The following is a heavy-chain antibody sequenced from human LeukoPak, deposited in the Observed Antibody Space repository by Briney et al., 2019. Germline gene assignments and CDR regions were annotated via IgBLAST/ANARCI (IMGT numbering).Heavy chain of an antibody. Sequence: SETLSLTCAVYGGSFSGYYWSWLRQPPGKGLEWLGEINHSGSTNYNPSLKSRVTISVDTSKNQFSLKLSSVTAADTAVYYCARAVYVNYYGSGSYWSYWGQGTLVTVSS. D-gene: IGHD3-10*01. CDR2: INHSGST. CDR3: ARAVYVNYYGSGSYWSY. V-gene: IGHV4-34*01. J-gene: IGHJ4*02. CDR1: GGSFSGYY.